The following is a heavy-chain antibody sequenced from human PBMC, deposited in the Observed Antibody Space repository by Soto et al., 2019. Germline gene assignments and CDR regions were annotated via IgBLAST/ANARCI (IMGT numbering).Heavy chain of an antibody. V-gene: IGHV3-33*01. CDR2: IWYDGSNK. CDR3: ARVGGVSSGWYAYYYYYGMDV. J-gene: IGHJ6*02. Sequence: GGSLRLSCAASGFTFSSYGMHWVRQAPGKGLEWVAVIWYDGSNKYYADSVKGRFTISRDNSKNTLYLQMNSLRAEDTAVYYCARVGGVSSGWYAYYYYYGMDVWGQGTTVTVSS. D-gene: IGHD6-19*01. CDR1: GFTFSSYG.